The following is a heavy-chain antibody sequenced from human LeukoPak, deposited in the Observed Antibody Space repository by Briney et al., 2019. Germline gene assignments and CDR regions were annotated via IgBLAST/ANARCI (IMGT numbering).Heavy chain of an antibody. CDR2: INHSGST. Sequence: SETLSLTCAVYGGSFSDYYWSWIRQPPGKGLEWIGEINHSGSTNYNPSLKSRVTISVDTSKNQFSLKLSSVTAADTAVYYCARLRVWFGELGMDVWGKGTTVTISS. J-gene: IGHJ6*03. CDR3: ARLRVWFGELGMDV. V-gene: IGHV4-34*01. CDR1: GGSFSDYY. D-gene: IGHD3-10*01.